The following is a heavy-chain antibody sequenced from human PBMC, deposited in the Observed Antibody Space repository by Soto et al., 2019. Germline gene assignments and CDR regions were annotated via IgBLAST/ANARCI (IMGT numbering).Heavy chain of an antibody. V-gene: IGHV3-23*01. CDR1: GFTFSSYA. J-gene: IGHJ3*02. CDR2: ISGSGGST. Sequence: PGGSLRLSCAASGFTFSSYAMSWVRQAPGKGLEWVSAISGSGGSTYYADSVKGRFTISRDNSKNTLYLQMNSLRAEDTAVYYYAKSILLWFGELLTCAFDIWGQGTMVTVSS. CDR3: AKSILLWFGELLTCAFDI. D-gene: IGHD3-10*01.